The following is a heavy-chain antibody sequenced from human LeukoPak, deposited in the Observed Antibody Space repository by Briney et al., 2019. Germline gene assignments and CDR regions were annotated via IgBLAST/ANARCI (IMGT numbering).Heavy chain of an antibody. CDR3: ARDREVVGAIDY. V-gene: IGHV3-20*04. J-gene: IGHJ4*02. CDR2: IHWNGGST. CDR1: GFTFDDYG. D-gene: IGHD1-26*01. Sequence: PGGSLRLSCAASGFTFDDYGMSWVRQAPGKGLEWVSGIHWNGGSTGYADSVKGRFTISRDNAKKSPYLQMNSLIAEDTALYYCARDREVVGAIDYWGQGTLVTVSS.